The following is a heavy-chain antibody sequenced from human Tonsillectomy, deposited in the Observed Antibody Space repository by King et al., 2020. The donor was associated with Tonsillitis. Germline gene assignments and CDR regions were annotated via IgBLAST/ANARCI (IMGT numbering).Heavy chain of an antibody. J-gene: IGHJ4*02. CDR2: IHYSGST. Sequence: QLQESGPGLVKPSETLSLTCTVSGGSISGSIYHWAWIRQPPGKGLEWIGSIHYSGSTYYSPSLKSRGTISVDASKNQFSLSLTSVAAADTAVYYCARHDSITISGMVIPPLHFVYWGQGTLATVSS. D-gene: IGHD3-3*01. CDR1: GGSISGSIYH. CDR3: ARHDSITISGMVIPPLHFVY. V-gene: IGHV4-39*01.